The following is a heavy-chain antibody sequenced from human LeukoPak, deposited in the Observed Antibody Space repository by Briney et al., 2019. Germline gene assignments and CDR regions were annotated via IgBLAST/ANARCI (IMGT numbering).Heavy chain of an antibody. V-gene: IGHV3-23*01. J-gene: IGHJ4*02. CDR3: AKDPFLVGATNFDY. D-gene: IGHD1-26*01. CDR1: GFTFSSYA. Sequence: GGSLRLSCAASGFTFSSYAMSWVRQAPGKGLEWVSAINGIRGSTYYADSVKGRFTISRDNSKNTLYLQMNSLRAEDTAVYYCAKDPFLVGATNFDYWGQGTLVTVSS. CDR2: INGIRGST.